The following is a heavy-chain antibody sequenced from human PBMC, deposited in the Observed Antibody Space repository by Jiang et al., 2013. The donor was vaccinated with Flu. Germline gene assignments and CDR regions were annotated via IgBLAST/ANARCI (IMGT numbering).Heavy chain of an antibody. CDR3: ARPTGYCSDTSCYPHY. V-gene: IGHV7-4-1*02. CDR1: GYTLTSYP. J-gene: IGHJ4*02. CDR2: INTNTGNP. D-gene: IGHD2-2*01. Sequence: QSGSELKTPGASVKVSCRASGYTLTSYPMSWVRQAPGQGLEWMGWINTNTGNPTYAQGFTGRFVFSLDSSVSTAYLQISSLKTEDTAVYYCARPTGYCSDTSCYPHYWGQGTLVTVSS.